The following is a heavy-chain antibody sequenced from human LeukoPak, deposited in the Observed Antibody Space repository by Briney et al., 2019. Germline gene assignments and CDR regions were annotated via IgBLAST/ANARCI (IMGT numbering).Heavy chain of an antibody. CDR2: IYYSGST. CDR3: ARFSSIAAAFDY. Sequence: PSETLSLTCTVSGGSISSGSYYWSWIRQPPGKGLEWIGYIYYSGSTNYNPSLKSRVTISVDTSKNQFSLKLSSVTAADTAVYYCARFSSIAAAFDYWGQGTLVTVSS. CDR1: GGSISSGSYY. J-gene: IGHJ4*02. D-gene: IGHD6-13*01. V-gene: IGHV4-61*01.